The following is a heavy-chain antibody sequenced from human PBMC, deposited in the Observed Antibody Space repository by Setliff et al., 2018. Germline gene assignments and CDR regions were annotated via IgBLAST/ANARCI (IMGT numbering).Heavy chain of an antibody. Sequence: PSETLSLTCTVYGGSFSSGGYYWNWIRQHPGKGLEWIGYIYYSGTTYSNPTLKSRVTISVDTSKSQFSLNLTSVTAADTAIYYCARVRWDRESFDIWGQGTMVTVSS. V-gene: IGHV4-31*03. D-gene: IGHD1-26*01. CDR2: IYYSGTT. CDR3: ARVRWDRESFDI. J-gene: IGHJ3*02. CDR1: GGSFSSGGYY.